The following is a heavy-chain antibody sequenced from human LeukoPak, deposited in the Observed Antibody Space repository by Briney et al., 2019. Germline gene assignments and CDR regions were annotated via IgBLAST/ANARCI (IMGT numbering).Heavy chain of an antibody. CDR3: ARSSMVREVIFDY. V-gene: IGHV4-30-4*01. J-gene: IGHJ4*02. CDR1: GGSISSGDYY. D-gene: IGHD3-10*01. Sequence: PSETLSLTCTVSGGSISSGDYYWSWIRQPPGKGLEWTGYIYYSGSTYYNPSLKSRVTISVDTSKNQFSLKLSSVTAADTAVYYCARSSMVREVIFDYWGQGTLVTVSS. CDR2: IYYSGST.